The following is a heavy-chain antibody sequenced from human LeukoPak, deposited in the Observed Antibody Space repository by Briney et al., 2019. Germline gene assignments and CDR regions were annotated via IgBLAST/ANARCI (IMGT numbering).Heavy chain of an antibody. Sequence: ASETLSLTCTVSGGSISSYYWSWIRQPAGKGLEWIGRIYTSGSTNYNPSLKSRVTMSVDTSKNQFSLNLHSVTAADTAVYYCARDGIAAAGDNPLNYYYGMDVWGKGTTVTVSS. CDR2: IYTSGST. J-gene: IGHJ6*04. CDR1: GGSISSYY. V-gene: IGHV4-4*07. D-gene: IGHD6-13*01. CDR3: ARDGIAAAGDNPLNYYYGMDV.